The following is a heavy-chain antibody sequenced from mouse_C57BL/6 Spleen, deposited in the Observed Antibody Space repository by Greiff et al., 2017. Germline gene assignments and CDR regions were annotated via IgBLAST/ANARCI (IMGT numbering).Heavy chain of an antibody. J-gene: IGHJ2*01. D-gene: IGHD2-4*01. V-gene: IGHV3-6*01. Sequence: EVQLKESGPGLVKPSQSLSLTCSVTGYSITSGYYWNWIRQFPGNKLEWMGYISYDGSNNYNPSLKNRISITRDTSKNQFFLKLNSVTTEDTATYYCARNYDYDYFDYWGQGTTLTVSS. CDR2: ISYDGSN. CDR1: GYSITSGYY. CDR3: ARNYDYDYFDY.